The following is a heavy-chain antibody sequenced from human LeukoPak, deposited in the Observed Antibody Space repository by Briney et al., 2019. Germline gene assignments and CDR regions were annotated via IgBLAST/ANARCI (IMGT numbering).Heavy chain of an antibody. CDR1: GGTFSRYA. D-gene: IGHD5-24*01. J-gene: IGHJ6*03. CDR2: IIPIFGTA. CDR3: AGLGRDGYNSRRVYYYFMDV. V-gene: IGHV1-69*05. Sequence: SVKVSCKASGGTFSRYAISWVRQAPGQGLEWMGRIIPIFGTANYAQKFQGRVTITTDESTSTAYMELSSLRSEDTAVYYCAGLGRDGYNSRRVYYYFMDVWGKGTTVTVSS.